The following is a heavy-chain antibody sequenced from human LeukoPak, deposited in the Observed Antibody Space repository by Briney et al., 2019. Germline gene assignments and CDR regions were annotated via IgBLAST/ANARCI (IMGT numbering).Heavy chain of an antibody. CDR3: TRDGYDILTGPWSRFDY. D-gene: IGHD3-9*01. V-gene: IGHV3-49*04. J-gene: IGHJ4*02. Sequence: GGSLRLSCTASGFTFGDYAMSWVRQAPGKGLEWVGFIRSKAYGGTTEYAASVKGRFTISRDDSKSIAYLQMNSLKTEDTAVYYCTRDGYDILTGPWSRFDYWGQGTLVTVSS. CDR1: GFTFGDYA. CDR2: IRSKAYGGTT.